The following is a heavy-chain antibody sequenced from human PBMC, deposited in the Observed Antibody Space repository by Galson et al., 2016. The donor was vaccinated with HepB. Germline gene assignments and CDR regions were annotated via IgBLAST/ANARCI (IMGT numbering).Heavy chain of an antibody. CDR3: TRGISYGMDI. CDR1: GLSFSHAW. J-gene: IGHJ6*02. CDR2: INPDGTNT. Sequence: LRLSCAASGLSFSHAWMHWVRQAPGKGLVWVSLINPDGTNTIYADSVKGRFTISRDNAKNTLYLQMNSLRAEDTAVYYCTRGISYGMDIWGQGTTVTVSS. V-gene: IGHV3-74*01.